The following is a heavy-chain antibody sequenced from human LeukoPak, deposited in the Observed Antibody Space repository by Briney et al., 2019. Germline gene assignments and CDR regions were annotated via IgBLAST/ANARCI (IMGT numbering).Heavy chain of an antibody. Sequence: PGGSLRLSCAASGYTFSSYTMNWVRQAPGKGLEWVSSITTGSNTKYYGDSVKGRFTISRDNAKYSLHLQMNSLRAEDTAVYYCARDMYCGDINCYFRRAFDLWGQGTMVTVSS. D-gene: IGHD2-15*01. V-gene: IGHV3-21*06. CDR2: ITTGSNTK. CDR1: GYTFSSYT. CDR3: ARDMYCGDINCYFRRAFDL. J-gene: IGHJ3*01.